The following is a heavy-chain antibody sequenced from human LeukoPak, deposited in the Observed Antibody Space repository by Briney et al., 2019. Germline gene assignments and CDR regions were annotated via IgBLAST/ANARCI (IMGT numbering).Heavy chain of an antibody. J-gene: IGHJ5*02. CDR2: IYYSGST. V-gene: IGHV4-39*01. D-gene: IGHD3-22*01. CDR1: GGSISSSSYY. Sequence: SETLSLTCTVSGGSISSSSYYWGWIRQPPGKGLEWIGSIYYSGSTYYNPSLKSRVTISVDTSKNQFSLKLSSVTAADTAVYYCARALYPVVIVSWGQGTLVTVSS. CDR3: ARALYPVVIVS.